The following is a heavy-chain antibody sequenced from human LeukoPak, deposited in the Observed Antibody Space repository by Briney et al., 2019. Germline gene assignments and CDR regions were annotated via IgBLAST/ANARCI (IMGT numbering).Heavy chain of an antibody. Sequence: SETLSLTCAVYGGSFSGYYWSWIRQPPGKGLEWIGEINHSGSTNYNPSLKSRVTISVDTSKNQFSLKLSSVTAADTAVYYCARGPLIAAADTDYYYYYMVVWGKGTTVTVSS. CDR2: INHSGST. D-gene: IGHD6-13*01. CDR1: GGSFSGYY. CDR3: ARGPLIAAADTDYYYYYMVV. V-gene: IGHV4-34*01. J-gene: IGHJ6*03.